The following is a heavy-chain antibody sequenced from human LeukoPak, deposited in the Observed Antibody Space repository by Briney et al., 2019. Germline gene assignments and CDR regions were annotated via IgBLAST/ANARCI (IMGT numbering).Heavy chain of an antibody. CDR1: GYTFTGYY. J-gene: IGHJ6*03. D-gene: IGHD3-3*01. V-gene: IGHV1-8*02. Sequence: ASVKVSCKASGYTFTGYYMHWVRQAPGQGLEWMGWMSPNSGNTGYAQKFQGRVTMTRNTSISTAYMELSSLRSEDTAVYYCARAPSGDFWSGYYPYYYYYMDVWGKGTTVTVSS. CDR2: MSPNSGNT. CDR3: ARAPSGDFWSGYYPYYYYYMDV.